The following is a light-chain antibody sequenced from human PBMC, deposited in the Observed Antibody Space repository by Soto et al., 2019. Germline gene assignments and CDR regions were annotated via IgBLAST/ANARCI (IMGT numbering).Light chain of an antibody. J-gene: IGKJ2*03. Sequence: EVVMTQSPATLSVAPRESATLSCRASQTVSSNLAWYQQKPGQAPRLLIDGSFTRATGVPARFSASRSGTEFTLTITSPQSEDFALYFCQQYNNLPYSVGQGTKLEIK. CDR2: GSF. V-gene: IGKV3-15*01. CDR3: QQYNNLPYS. CDR1: QTVSSN.